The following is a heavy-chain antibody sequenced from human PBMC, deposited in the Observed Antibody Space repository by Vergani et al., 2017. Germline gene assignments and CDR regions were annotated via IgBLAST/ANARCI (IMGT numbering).Heavy chain of an antibody. Sequence: QVQLVQSGAEVKKPGASVKVSCKASGYTFTGYYMHWVRQAPGQGLEWMGWINPNSGGTNYAQKFQGRVTISVDTSKNQFSLKLSSVTAADTAVYYCARESTLAFDIWGQGTMVTVSS. D-gene: IGHD2-2*01. J-gene: IGHJ3*02. CDR1: GYTFTGYY. V-gene: IGHV1-2*02. CDR3: ARESTLAFDI. CDR2: INPNSGGT.